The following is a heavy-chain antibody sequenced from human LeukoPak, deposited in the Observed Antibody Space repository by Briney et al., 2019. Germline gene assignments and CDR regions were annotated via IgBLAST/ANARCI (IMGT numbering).Heavy chain of an antibody. CDR2: ISSSSSYI. Sequence: GGSLRLSCAASGFTFSSYSMNWVRQAPGKGLGWVSSISSSSSYIYYADSVKGRFTISRDNAKNSLYLQMNSLRAEDTAVYYCARRMRDYGGNSGFDPWGQGTLVTVSS. V-gene: IGHV3-21*01. J-gene: IGHJ5*02. CDR1: GFTFSSYS. D-gene: IGHD4-23*01. CDR3: ARRMRDYGGNSGFDP.